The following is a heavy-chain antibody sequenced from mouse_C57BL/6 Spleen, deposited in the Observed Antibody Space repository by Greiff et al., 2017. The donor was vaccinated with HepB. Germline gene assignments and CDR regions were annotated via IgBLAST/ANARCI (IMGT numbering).Heavy chain of an antibody. V-gene: IGHV2-2*01. CDR1: GFSLTSYG. Sequence: QVQLKQSGPGLVQPSQSLSITCTVSGFSLTSYGVHWVRQSPGKGLEWLGVIWSGGSTDYNAAFIARLSISKDNSKSQVFFKMNSLQADDTAIYYCARRGVIYYGYDEGVGDGLWAMDYWGQGTSVTVSS. D-gene: IGHD2-2*01. CDR2: IWSGGST. CDR3: ARRGVIYYGYDEGVGDGLWAMDY. J-gene: IGHJ4*01.